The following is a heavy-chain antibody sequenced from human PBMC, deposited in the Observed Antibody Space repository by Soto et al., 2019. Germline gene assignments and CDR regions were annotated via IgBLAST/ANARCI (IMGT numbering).Heavy chain of an antibody. J-gene: IGHJ4*02. V-gene: IGHV3-53*01. CDR1: GFTVSSNY. CDR2: IYSGGST. Sequence: EVQLVESGEGLIQPGGSRRLSCAASGFTVSSNYMSWVRQAPGKGLEWVSVIYSGGSTYYADSVKGRFTISRDNSKNTLYLQMNSLRAEDTAVYYCARGLLLGSTTAFDYWGQGTLVTVSS. D-gene: IGHD1-26*01. CDR3: ARGLLLGSTTAFDY.